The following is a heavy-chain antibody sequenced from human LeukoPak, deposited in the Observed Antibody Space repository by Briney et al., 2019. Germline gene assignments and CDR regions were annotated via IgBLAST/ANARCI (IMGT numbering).Heavy chain of an antibody. CDR2: ISSSSSYI. D-gene: IGHD5-12*01. Sequence: PGGSLRLSCAASGFTFSSYSMNWVRQAPGKGLEWVSSISSSSSYIYYADSVKGRFTISRDNAKNTLYLQMNSLRAEDTAVYYCARESVATEDWYFDLWGRGTLVTVSS. V-gene: IGHV3-21*01. J-gene: IGHJ2*01. CDR1: GFTFSSYS. CDR3: ARESVATEDWYFDL.